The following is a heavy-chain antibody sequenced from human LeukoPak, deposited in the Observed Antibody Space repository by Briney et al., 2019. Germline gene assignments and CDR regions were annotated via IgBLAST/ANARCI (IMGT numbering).Heavy chain of an antibody. CDR3: ARLAYCSGDCYSVENYFGY. D-gene: IGHD2-21*02. CDR1: GYSFTSYW. V-gene: IGHV5-51*01. CDR2: IYPGDSDT. J-gene: IGHJ4*02. Sequence: GESLKISCKGSGYSFTSYWIGWVRQMPGKGLEWTGIIYPGDSDTRYSPSFQGQVTISADKSISTAYLQWSSLKASDTAMYYCARLAYCSGDCYSVENYFGYWGQGTLVTVSS.